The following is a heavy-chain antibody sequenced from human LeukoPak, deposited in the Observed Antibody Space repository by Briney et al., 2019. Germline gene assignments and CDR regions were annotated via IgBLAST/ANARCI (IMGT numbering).Heavy chain of an antibody. CDR2: IYYSGST. J-gene: IGHJ4*02. Sequence: SETLSLTCTVSGGSISSGGYYWSWIRQHPGKGLEWIGYIYYSGSTCYNPSLKSRVTISVDTSKNQFSLKLSSVTAADTAVYYCARYSYGLLYYFDYWGQGTLVTVSS. D-gene: IGHD5-18*01. V-gene: IGHV4-31*03. CDR3: ARYSYGLLYYFDY. CDR1: GGSISSGGYY.